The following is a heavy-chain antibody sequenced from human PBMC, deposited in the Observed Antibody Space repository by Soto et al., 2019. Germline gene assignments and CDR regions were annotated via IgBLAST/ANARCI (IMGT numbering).Heavy chain of an antibody. CDR2: IYYSGST. CDR1: GGSISSYS. J-gene: IGHJ6*02. CDR3: ARGWNDGYYYYMDV. Sequence: SETLSLTCTVSGGSISSYSWSWIRQPPGKGLEWIGYIYYSGSTNYNPSLKSRVTISVDTSKNQFSLRLRSVTAADTAVYYCARGWNDGYYYYMDVWGQGTTVTVSS. D-gene: IGHD1-1*01. V-gene: IGHV4-59*01.